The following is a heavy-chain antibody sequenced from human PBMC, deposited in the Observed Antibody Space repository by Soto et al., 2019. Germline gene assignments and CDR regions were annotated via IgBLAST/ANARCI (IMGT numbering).Heavy chain of an antibody. V-gene: IGHV4-61*08. Sequence: TVAGGNVINRGCHRILNRKPPGKGRECIGYIYYSGSTKYNPSLKSRVTISVDTSKSQFSLKLRSVTAADTAVYYCTRQTHYYDSSGYHNYFDYWGQGTLVTVSS. CDR2: IYYSGST. D-gene: IGHD3-22*01. CDR1: GGNVINRGCH. J-gene: IGHJ4*02. CDR3: TRQTHYYDSSGYHNYFDY.